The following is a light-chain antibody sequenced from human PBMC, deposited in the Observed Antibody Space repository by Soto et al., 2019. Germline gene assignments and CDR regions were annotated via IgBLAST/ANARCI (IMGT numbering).Light chain of an antibody. CDR2: DVS. Sequence: QSALTQSASVSGSPGQSITISCTGTSSDLGGYNYVSWYQQHPGKAPKLIIYDVSNRPSGVSTRFSGSKSGNTASLTISGLQAEDEADYSCSSYTSTNSWVFGGGTKLTVL. CDR3: SSYTSTNSWV. J-gene: IGLJ3*02. CDR1: SSDLGGYNY. V-gene: IGLV2-14*01.